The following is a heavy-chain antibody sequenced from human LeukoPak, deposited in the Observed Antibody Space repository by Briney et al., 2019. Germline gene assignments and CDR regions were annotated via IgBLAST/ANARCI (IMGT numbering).Heavy chain of an antibody. CDR1: GFTFSSYG. CDR3: ARDAERIRATDGFDI. D-gene: IGHD3-10*01. V-gene: IGHV3-30*02. Sequence: PGGSLRLSCAASGFTFSSYGMHWVRQAPGKGLEWVAFIRYDGSNKYYADSVKGRFTISRDNSKNTLYLQMNSLRAEDTAVYYCARDAERIRATDGFDIWGQGTMVTVSS. CDR2: IRYDGSNK. J-gene: IGHJ3*02.